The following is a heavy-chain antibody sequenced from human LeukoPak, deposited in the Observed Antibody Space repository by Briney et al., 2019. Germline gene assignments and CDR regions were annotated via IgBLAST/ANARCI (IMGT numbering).Heavy chain of an antibody. CDR2: IKQDGSEK. CDR1: GFTFSSYW. V-gene: IGHV3-7*01. Sequence: PGGSLRLSCAASGFTFSSYWMSWVRQAPGKGLEWVANIKQDGSEKYYVDSVKGRFTISRDNAKNSLYLQMNSLRAEDTAVYYCARGDTMVRGVIKAYYYYYMGVWGKGTTVTVSS. J-gene: IGHJ6*03. D-gene: IGHD3-10*01. CDR3: ARGDTMVRGVIKAYYYYYMGV.